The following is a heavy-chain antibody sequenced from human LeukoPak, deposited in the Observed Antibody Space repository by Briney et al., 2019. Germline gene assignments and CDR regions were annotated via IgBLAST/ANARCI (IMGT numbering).Heavy chain of an antibody. CDR2: IYYSGST. Sequence: PSETLSLTCTVSGGSISSSSYYWGWIRQPPGKGLEWIGSIYYSGSTYYNPSLKSRVTISVDTSKNQFSLKLSSVTAADTAVYYCARHTPKCYYDSSGYLDYWGQGTLVTVSS. CDR1: GGSISSSSYY. V-gene: IGHV4-39*01. J-gene: IGHJ4*02. D-gene: IGHD3-22*01. CDR3: ARHTPKCYYDSSGYLDY.